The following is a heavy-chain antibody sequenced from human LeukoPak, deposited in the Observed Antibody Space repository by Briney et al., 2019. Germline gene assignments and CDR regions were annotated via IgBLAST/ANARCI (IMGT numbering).Heavy chain of an antibody. CDR2: ISSSSDTI. J-gene: IGHJ5*02. CDR3: ARAGGAATPQDLDR. V-gene: IGHV3-48*03. Sequence: GGSLRLSCAASGFTFSSYEMNWVRQAPGKGLEWVSCISSSSDTIYYADSVKGRFTISRDNAKNSLYLQMNSLRAEDTAVYYCARAGGAATPQDLDRWGQGILVTVSS. D-gene: IGHD2-15*01. CDR1: GFTFSSYE.